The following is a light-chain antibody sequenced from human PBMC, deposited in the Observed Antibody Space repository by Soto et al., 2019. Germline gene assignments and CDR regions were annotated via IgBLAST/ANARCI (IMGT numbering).Light chain of an antibody. CDR2: GNS. CDR1: SSNIGAGYD. V-gene: IGLV1-40*01. Sequence: QSVLTQPPSVSGAPGQRVTISCTGSSSNIGAGYDVHWYQQLPGTAPKLLIYGNSNRPSGVPDRFSGSKSGTSASLAITGLQDEDEADPYCQSYESRLREVFGTGTKVTV. J-gene: IGLJ1*01. CDR3: QSYESRLREV.